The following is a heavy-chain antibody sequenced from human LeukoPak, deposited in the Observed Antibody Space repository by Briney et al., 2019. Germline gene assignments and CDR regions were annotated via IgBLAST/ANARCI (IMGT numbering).Heavy chain of an antibody. CDR1: GFTFGSYA. V-gene: IGHV3-23*01. CDR3: AELGITMIGGV. Sequence: GGSLRLSCAASGFTFGSYAMSWVRQAPGKGLEWVSDINGSGGSTYYTDSVKGRFTISRDNAKNSLYLQMNSLRAEDTAVYYCAELGITMIGGVWGKGTTVTISS. D-gene: IGHD3-10*02. CDR2: INGSGGST. J-gene: IGHJ6*04.